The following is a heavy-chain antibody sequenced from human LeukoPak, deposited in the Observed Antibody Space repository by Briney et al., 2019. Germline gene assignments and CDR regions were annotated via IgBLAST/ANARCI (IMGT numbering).Heavy chain of an antibody. J-gene: IGHJ4*02. D-gene: IGHD2-15*01. CDR2: INPNSGGT. CDR3: ARSWRFCSGDSCYPTDY. Sequence: ASVKVSCKASGYTFTGYYMHWVRQAPGQGLEWMGWINPNSGGTNYAQKFRGRVTMTRDTSISTAYMELSRLRSDDTAVYYCARSWRFCSGDSCYPTDYWGQGTLVTVSS. CDR1: GYTFTGYY. V-gene: IGHV1-2*02.